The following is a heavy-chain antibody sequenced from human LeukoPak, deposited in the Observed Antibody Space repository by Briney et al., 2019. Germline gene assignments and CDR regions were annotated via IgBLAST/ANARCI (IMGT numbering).Heavy chain of an antibody. J-gene: IGHJ6*03. D-gene: IGHD3-10*01. V-gene: IGHV4-59*01. CDR1: GGSISSYY. CDR3: ARGNYYGSGSMDV. CDR2: IYYSGST. Sequence: SETLSLTCTVSGGSISSYYWSLIRQPPGKGLEWIGYIYYSGSTNYNPSLKSRVTMSVDTSNNQFSLKLSSVTAADTAVYYCARGNYYGSGSMDVWGKGTTVTVSS.